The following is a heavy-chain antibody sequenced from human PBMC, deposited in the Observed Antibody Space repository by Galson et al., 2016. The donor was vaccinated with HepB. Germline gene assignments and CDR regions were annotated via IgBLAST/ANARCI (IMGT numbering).Heavy chain of an antibody. Sequence: SETLSLTCTVSGDSSSSSYWSWMRQPPGKGLEWIGYSYYSGNTKYNPSLQSRVTISVDTSKNQFSLKLSSVTAADTAVYYCARGGYYDSSGYSRGFDYWGQGTLVTVSS. CDR3: ARGGYYDSSGYSRGFDY. V-gene: IGHV4-59*13. CDR1: GDSSSSSY. CDR2: SYYSGNT. J-gene: IGHJ4*02. D-gene: IGHD3-22*01.